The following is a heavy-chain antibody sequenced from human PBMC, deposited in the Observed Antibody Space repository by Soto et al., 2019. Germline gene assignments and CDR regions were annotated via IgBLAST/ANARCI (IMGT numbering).Heavy chain of an antibody. CDR2: IYYSGST. D-gene: IGHD3-10*01. V-gene: IGHV4-31*03. CDR1: GGSISSGSYY. CDR3: AREGRGGYYGSGSYYNGNWFDP. Sequence: SETLSLTCTVSGGSISSGSYYWSWIRQHPGKGLEWIGYIYYSGSTYYNPSLKSRVTISVDTSKNQFSLKLSFVAGADTAVYYCAREGRGGYYGSGSYYNGNWFDPWGQGTLVTVSS. J-gene: IGHJ5*02.